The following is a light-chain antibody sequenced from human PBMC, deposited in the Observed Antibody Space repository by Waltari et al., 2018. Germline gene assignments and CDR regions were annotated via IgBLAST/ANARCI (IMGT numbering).Light chain of an antibody. Sequence: DIQMTQSPSTLSASVGDRVTITCRPSQSISSWLAWYQQKPGKAPKLLIYKASSLESGVPSRFSGSGSGTEFTLTISSLQPDDFATYYCQQYNSYSYTFGQGTKLEIK. CDR1: QSISSW. V-gene: IGKV1-5*03. CDR3: QQYNSYSYT. J-gene: IGKJ2*01. CDR2: KAS.